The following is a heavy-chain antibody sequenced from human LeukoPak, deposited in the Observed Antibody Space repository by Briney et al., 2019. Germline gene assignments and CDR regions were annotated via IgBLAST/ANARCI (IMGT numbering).Heavy chain of an antibody. Sequence: GGSLRLSCAASGFTFSSYSMNWVRQAPGKGLEWVSYISSSSSTIYYADSVKGRFTISRDNAKNSLYLQMNSLRAEDTAVYYCAKDQILEWLLWDYWGQGTLVTVSS. V-gene: IGHV3-48*01. CDR2: ISSSSSTI. CDR1: GFTFSSYS. D-gene: IGHD3-3*01. CDR3: AKDQILEWLLWDY. J-gene: IGHJ4*02.